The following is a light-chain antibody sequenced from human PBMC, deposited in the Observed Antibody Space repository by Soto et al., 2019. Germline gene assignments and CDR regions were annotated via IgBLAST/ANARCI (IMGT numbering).Light chain of an antibody. J-gene: IGKJ4*01. CDR1: QTISSW. CDR3: QQRSYLFT. V-gene: IGKV1-5*01. CDR2: DAS. Sequence: DIQMTQAPSTLSGSVGDRVTITCPASQTISSWFAWYQQKPGNAHRLLIYDASTLQSGVPSRFSGSGSGTDFTLTINSLEPEDVAVYYCQQRSYLFTFGGGTKVDI.